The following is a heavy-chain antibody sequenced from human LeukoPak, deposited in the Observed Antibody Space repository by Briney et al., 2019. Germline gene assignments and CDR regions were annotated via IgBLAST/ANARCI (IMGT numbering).Heavy chain of an antibody. Sequence: PSQTLSLTCTVSGGSISSGSYYWSWIRQPAGKGLEWIGRIYTSGSTNYNPSLKSRVTISVDTSKNQFSLKLSSVTAADTAVYYCARGWSSSSWNWFDPWGQGTLVTVSS. CDR1: GGSISSGSYY. CDR3: ARGWSSSSWNWFDP. D-gene: IGHD6-6*01. J-gene: IGHJ5*02. V-gene: IGHV4-61*02. CDR2: IYTSGST.